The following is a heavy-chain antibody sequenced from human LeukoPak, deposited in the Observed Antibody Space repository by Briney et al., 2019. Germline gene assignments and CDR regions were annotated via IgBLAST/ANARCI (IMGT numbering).Heavy chain of an antibody. CDR3: ARFSKPNEIDY. V-gene: IGHV1-18*01. CDR2: ISVYNGNT. D-gene: IGHD1-1*01. J-gene: IGHJ4*02. Sequence: ASVKVSCKASGYTFTSYGISWVRQAPGQGLEWMGWISVYNGNTNYAQKPQGRVTMTTDTSTSTAYMELRSLRSDDTAVYYCARFSKPNEIDYWGQGTLVTVSS. CDR1: GYTFTSYG.